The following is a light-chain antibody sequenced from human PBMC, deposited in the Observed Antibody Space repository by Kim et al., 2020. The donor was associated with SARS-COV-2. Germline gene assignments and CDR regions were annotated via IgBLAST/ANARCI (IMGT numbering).Light chain of an antibody. V-gene: IGKV1-5*03. Sequence: GDRVTITCRDSESIETLLAWYQQKPGNAPRLLIYEASGVENGVPSRFSGSGSGTEFTLTISSLQPDDFATYYCQHYIRFPYTFGQGTRLEIK. CDR3: QHYIRFPYT. CDR1: ESIETL. CDR2: EAS. J-gene: IGKJ2*01.